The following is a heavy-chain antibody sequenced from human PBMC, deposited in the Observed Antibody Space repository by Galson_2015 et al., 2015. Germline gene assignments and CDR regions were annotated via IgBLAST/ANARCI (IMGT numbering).Heavy chain of an antibody. Sequence: SLRLSCAASGFTFSSFWMHWVRQAPGKGLMWVSRINSVDTTRTYADSVNGRFTISRDSARNTLYLEMNSLRAEDTAVYYCARDLGSSGPFDYWGQGTLVTVSS. CDR3: ARDLGSSGPFDY. CDR1: GFTFSSFW. J-gene: IGHJ4*02. CDR2: INSVDTTR. V-gene: IGHV3-74*01. D-gene: IGHD3-22*01.